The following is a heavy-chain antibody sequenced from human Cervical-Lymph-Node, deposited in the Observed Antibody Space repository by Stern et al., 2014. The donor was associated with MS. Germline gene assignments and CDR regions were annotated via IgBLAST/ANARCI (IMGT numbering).Heavy chain of an antibody. D-gene: IGHD3-10*01. CDR2: IYYSGST. CDR1: GGSISSYY. J-gene: IGHJ4*02. Sequence: QVQLQESGPGLVKPSETLSLTCTVSGGSISSYYWSWIRQPPGKGLEWIGYIYYSGSTNYNPSLKSRVTISVDTSKNQFSLKLSSVTAADTAVYYCARMGRFGELLEDYWGQGTLVTVSS. CDR3: ARMGRFGELLEDY. V-gene: IGHV4-59*01.